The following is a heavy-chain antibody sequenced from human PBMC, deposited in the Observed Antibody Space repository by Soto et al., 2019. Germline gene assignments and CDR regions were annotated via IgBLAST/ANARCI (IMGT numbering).Heavy chain of an antibody. CDR1: GGTFSSYA. CDR3: ARDTYYYGSGSYSHYYYYGMDV. J-gene: IGHJ6*02. Sequence: GASVKVSFKASGGTFSSYAISWLRQAPGQGLEWMGGIIPIFGTANYAQKFQGRVTITADKSTSTAYMELSSLRSEDTAVYYCARDTYYYGSGSYSHYYYYGMDVWGQGTTVTVSS. CDR2: IIPIFGTA. D-gene: IGHD3-10*01. V-gene: IGHV1-69*06.